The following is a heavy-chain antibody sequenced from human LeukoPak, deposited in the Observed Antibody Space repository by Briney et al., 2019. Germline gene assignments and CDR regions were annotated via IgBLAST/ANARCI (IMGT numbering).Heavy chain of an antibody. D-gene: IGHD1-1*01. CDR2: IRSKAYGGTT. J-gene: IGHJ5*02. CDR3: TSAYTPLGFDH. V-gene: IGHV3-49*03. Sequence: PGRSLRLSCTASGFTFGYYAMSWFRQAPGKVLEVVGFIRSKAYGGTTEYAASVKGRFTNSRDDSKSIAYLQMTSVTTEDTAVYYCTSAYTPLGFDHWGQGTLVTVSS. CDR1: GFTFGYYA.